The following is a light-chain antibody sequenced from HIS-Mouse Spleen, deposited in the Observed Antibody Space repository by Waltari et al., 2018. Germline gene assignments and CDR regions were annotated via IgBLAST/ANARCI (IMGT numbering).Light chain of an antibody. V-gene: IGLV2-14*03. Sequence: QSALTQPASVSGSPGQSITISCTGTSRDVGGYNYVSWYQQNPCKAPKLMIYDVSNRPSGVSNRFSGSKSGNTASLTISGLQAEDEADYYCSSYTSSSTNWVFGGGTKLTVL. CDR1: SRDVGGYNY. J-gene: IGLJ3*02. CDR2: DVS. CDR3: SSYTSSSTNWV.